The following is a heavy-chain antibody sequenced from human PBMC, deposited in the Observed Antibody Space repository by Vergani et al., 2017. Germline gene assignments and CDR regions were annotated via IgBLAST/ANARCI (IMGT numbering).Heavy chain of an antibody. CDR3: ARENRDGYFDY. Sequence: QLQLQESGPGLVKPSETLSLTCTVSGGSISSSSYYWGWIRQPPGKGLEWIGSIYYSGSTYYNPSLKSRVTISVDTSKNQFSLKLSSVTAADTAVYYCARENRDGYFDYWGQGTLVTVSS. D-gene: IGHD5-24*01. J-gene: IGHJ4*02. V-gene: IGHV4-39*07. CDR1: GGSISSSSYY. CDR2: IYYSGST.